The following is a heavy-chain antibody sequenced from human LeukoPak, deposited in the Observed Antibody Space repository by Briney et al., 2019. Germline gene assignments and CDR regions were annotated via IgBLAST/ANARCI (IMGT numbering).Heavy chain of an antibody. D-gene: IGHD3-3*02. V-gene: IGHV3-11*04. CDR1: GFRFSDYY. CDR3: ARDRLADDY. CDR2: ISASGTTV. Sequence: GGSLRLSCAASGFRFSDYYMTWIRQAPGKGLEWISYISASGTTVNYADSVKGRFTISRDNAKNSLYLRMNSLRAEDTAMYYCARDRLADDYWGQGTLVTVSS. J-gene: IGHJ4*02.